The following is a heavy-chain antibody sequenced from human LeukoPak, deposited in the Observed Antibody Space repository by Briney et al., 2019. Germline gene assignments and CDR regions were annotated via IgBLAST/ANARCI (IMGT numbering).Heavy chain of an antibody. CDR1: GYSISSGYY. Sequence: SETLSLTCAVSGYSISSGYYWGWIRQPPGKGLEWIGSIYHSGRTYYNPSLKSRVTISVDTSKNQFSLKLSSVTAADTAVYYCARCAANYNFDYWGQGTLVTVSS. CDR3: ARCAANYNFDY. J-gene: IGHJ4*02. V-gene: IGHV4-38-2*01. CDR2: IYHSGRT. D-gene: IGHD5-24*01.